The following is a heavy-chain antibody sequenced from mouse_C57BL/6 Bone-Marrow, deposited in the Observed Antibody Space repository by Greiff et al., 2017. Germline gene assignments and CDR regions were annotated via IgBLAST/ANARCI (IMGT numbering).Heavy chain of an antibody. CDR3: AKKDDYDERCYYAMDY. Sequence: VQRVESGPGLVQPSQSLSISCTVSGFSLTSYGVHWVRQPPGKGLEWLGVIWRGGSTDYNAPFISRMNICKDTSKSQVFFKMHSLQADDTAIYYCAKKDDYDERCYYAMDYWGQGTSVTVSS. D-gene: IGHD2-4*01. V-gene: IGHV2-4*01. J-gene: IGHJ4*01. CDR2: IWRGGST. CDR1: GFSLTSYG.